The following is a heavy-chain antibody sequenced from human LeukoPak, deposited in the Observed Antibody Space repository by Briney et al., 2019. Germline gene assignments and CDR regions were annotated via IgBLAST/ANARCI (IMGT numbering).Heavy chain of an antibody. J-gene: IGHJ3*02. CDR1: GGSISSSSYY. CDR3: ARPITRGIEDAFDI. D-gene: IGHD3-10*01. V-gene: IGHV4-39*01. Sequence: PSETLSLTCTVSGGSISSSSYYWGWIRQPPGKGLEWIGSIYYSGSTYYNPSLKSRVTISVDTSKNQFSLKLSSVTAADTAVYYCARPITRGIEDAFDIWGQGTMATVSS. CDR2: IYYSGST.